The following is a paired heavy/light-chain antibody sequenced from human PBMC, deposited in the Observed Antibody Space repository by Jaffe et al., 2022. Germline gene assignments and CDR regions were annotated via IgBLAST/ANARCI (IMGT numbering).Heavy chain of an antibody. CDR2: IYFSAASP. D-gene: IGHD3-10*01. CDR1: GYTFNNYY. CDR3: ARDLIAPGRDGESPFEY. V-gene: IGHV1-46*02. Sequence: QVQLVQSGAEVKEPGASVRVSCRASGYTFNNYYMHWVRQAPGQGLEWMGIIYFSAASPRYAQKFQGRVTMTRDTSTSTVYMELSSLRSEDTAVYYCARDLIAPGRDGESPFEYWGQGTLVTVSS. J-gene: IGHJ4*02.
Light chain of an antibody. CDR3: QQYYSIPLT. Sequence: DIVMTPSPDSLALSLGERATINCKSSQSVLHRSNNKNYLAWYQQKPGQAPKLLIYWASTRAPGVPDRFSGSGSGTDFTLTISSLQAEDVAVYYCQQYYSIPLTFGGGTKVEIK. CDR2: WAS. CDR1: QSVLHRSNNKNY. V-gene: IGKV4-1*01. J-gene: IGKJ4*01.